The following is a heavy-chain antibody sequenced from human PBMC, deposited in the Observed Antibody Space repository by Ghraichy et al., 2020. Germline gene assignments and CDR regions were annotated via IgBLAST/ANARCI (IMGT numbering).Heavy chain of an antibody. Sequence: SETLSLTCAVYGGSFSGYYWSWIRQPPGKGLEWIGEINHSGSTNYNRSLKRRVTISVDTSKNQFSLKLSSVTAADTAVYYCARCRRRSSGWLLDYWGQGTLVTVSS. CDR2: INHSGST. D-gene: IGHD6-19*01. V-gene: IGHV4-34*01. CDR3: ARCRRRSSGWLLDY. J-gene: IGHJ4*02. CDR1: GGSFSGYY.